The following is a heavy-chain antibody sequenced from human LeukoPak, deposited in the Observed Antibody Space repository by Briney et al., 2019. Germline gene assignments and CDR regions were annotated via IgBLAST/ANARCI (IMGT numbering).Heavy chain of an antibody. J-gene: IGHJ4*02. CDR1: GYTFTSYG. CDR2: ISAYNGNT. V-gene: IGHV1-18*01. CDR3: ARESTVVTASYVDY. D-gene: IGHD4-23*01. Sequence: ASVKVSCKASGYTFTSYGISWVRQAPGQGLEWMGWISAYNGNTNYAQKLQGRVTMTTDTSTGTAYMELRSLRSDDTAVYYCARESTVVTASYVDYWGKGTLVTVSS.